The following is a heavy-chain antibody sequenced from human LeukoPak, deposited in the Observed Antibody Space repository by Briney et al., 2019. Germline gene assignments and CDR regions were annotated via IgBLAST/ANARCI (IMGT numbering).Heavy chain of an antibody. Sequence: GGSLRLSCAASGFTFSSYGMHWVRQAPGKGLEWVAFIRYDGSNKYYADSVKGRFTISRDNSKNTLYLQMNSLRAEDTAVYYCAKALGGSYLYYYYYYMDVWGKGTTVTVSS. V-gene: IGHV3-30*02. J-gene: IGHJ6*03. CDR1: GFTFSSYG. D-gene: IGHD1-26*01. CDR3: AKALGGSYLYYYYYYMDV. CDR2: IRYDGSNK.